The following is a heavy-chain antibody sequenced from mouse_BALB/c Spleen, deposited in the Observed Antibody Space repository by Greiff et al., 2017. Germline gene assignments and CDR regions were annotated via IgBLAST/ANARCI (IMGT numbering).Heavy chain of an antibody. J-gene: IGHJ4*01. V-gene: IGHV1-14*01. CDR2: INPYNDGT. Sequence: EVKLQESGPELVKPGASVKMSCKASGYTFTSYVMHWVKQKPGQGLEWIGYINPYNDGTKYNEKFKGKASLTSDKSSSTAYMELSSLTSEDSAVYYCARSHYSYAMDYWGQGTSVTVSS. CDR3: ARSHYSYAMDY. CDR1: GYTFTSYV. D-gene: IGHD1-1*02.